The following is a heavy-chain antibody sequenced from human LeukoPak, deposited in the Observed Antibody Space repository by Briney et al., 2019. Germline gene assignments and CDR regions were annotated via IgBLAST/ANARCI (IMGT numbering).Heavy chain of an antibody. J-gene: IGHJ4*02. CDR2: IRYDGSNK. D-gene: IGHD3-10*01. Sequence: GGSLRLSCAASGFTFSSYGMHWVRQAPGKGLEWVAFIRYDGSNKYYADSVKGRFTISRDNSKNTLYLQMNSLRAEDTAVYYCAKRGGNYYGSGFDYWGQGTLVTVSS. CDR3: AKRGGNYYGSGFDY. CDR1: GFTFSSYG. V-gene: IGHV3-30*02.